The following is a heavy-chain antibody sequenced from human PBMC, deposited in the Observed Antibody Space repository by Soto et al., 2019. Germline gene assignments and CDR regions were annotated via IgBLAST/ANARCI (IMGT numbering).Heavy chain of an antibody. Sequence: QVQLQESGPGLVKPSETLSLTCTVSGDSISTYYWTWIRQPPGKGLEWIGYIDYSGSTRYNPSLRSRVTIAVDTSTNHFSLKLNSVTAADTAVYYCANGRIGYTSGLYDGLEFDIWGQGTMVTVSS. CDR1: GDSISTYY. CDR2: IDYSGST. V-gene: IGHV4-59*01. CDR3: ANGRIGYTSGLYDGLEFDI. D-gene: IGHD6-19*01. J-gene: IGHJ3*02.